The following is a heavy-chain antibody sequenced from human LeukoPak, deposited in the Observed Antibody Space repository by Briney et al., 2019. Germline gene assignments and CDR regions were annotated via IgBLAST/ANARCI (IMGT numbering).Heavy chain of an antibody. CDR3: ARSQGNEGMGY. D-gene: IGHD3-10*01. Sequence: SETLSLTCVVSSYSISSGYYWGWIRQPPGKGLEWIGSIYHSGRTYYNPSLMGRVTLSVDTSKNQFSLRLSSVTAADTAVYYCARSQGNEGMGYWGQGTLVTVSS. CDR2: IYHSGRT. V-gene: IGHV4-38-2*01. J-gene: IGHJ4*02. CDR1: SYSISSGYY.